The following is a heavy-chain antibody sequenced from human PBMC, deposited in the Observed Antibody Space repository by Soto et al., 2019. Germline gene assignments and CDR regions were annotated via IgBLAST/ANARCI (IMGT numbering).Heavy chain of an antibody. CDR1: GGSISSGDYY. D-gene: IGHD1-26*01. CDR3: ARDQAWELRGYHYGLDV. J-gene: IGHJ6*02. Sequence: QVQLQESGPGLVKPSQTLSLTCTVSGGSISSGDYYWSWIHQSPGKGLEWIGYIFYSGSTYYNPSLKSRVTISVDTSKNQFSPKLSSVTAADTAVYYCARDQAWELRGYHYGLDVWGQGTTVTVSS. CDR2: IFYSGST. V-gene: IGHV4-30-4*01.